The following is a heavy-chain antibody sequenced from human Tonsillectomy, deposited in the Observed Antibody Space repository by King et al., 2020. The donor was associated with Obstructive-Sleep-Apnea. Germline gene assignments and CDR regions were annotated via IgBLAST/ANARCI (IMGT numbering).Heavy chain of an antibody. CDR3: AKNREFQLLWGPNAFDI. CDR1: GFTFSSYD. CDR2: ISGSGGNT. V-gene: IGHV3-23*04. D-gene: IGHD2-2*01. Sequence: VQLVESGGGLVKPGGSLRLSCAASGFTFSSYDLSWVRQAPGKGLEWVSVISGSGGNTDYADSVKGRFTISRDNSKKTLYLQVNSLRAEDTAVYFCAKNREFQLLWGPNAFDIWGPGTMVTVSS. J-gene: IGHJ3*02.